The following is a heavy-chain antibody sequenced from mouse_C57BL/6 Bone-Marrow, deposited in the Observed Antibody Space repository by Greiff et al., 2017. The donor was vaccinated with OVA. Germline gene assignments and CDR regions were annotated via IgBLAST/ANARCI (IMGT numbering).Heavy chain of an antibody. D-gene: IGHD2-4*01. CDR2: ISNGGGST. CDR3: ARHDYYDYFYAMDY. CDR1: GFTFSDYY. V-gene: IGHV5-12*01. Sequence: DVMLVESGGGLVQPGGSLKLSCAASGFTFSDYYMYWVRQTPEKRLEWVAYISNGGGSTYYPDTVKGRFTISRDNAKNTLYLQMSRLKSEDTAMYYCARHDYYDYFYAMDYWGQGTSVTVSS. J-gene: IGHJ4*01.